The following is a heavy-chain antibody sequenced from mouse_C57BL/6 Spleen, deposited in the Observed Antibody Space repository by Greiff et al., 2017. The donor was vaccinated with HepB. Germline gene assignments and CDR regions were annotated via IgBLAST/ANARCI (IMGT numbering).Heavy chain of an antibody. CDR1: GYTFTSYG. Sequence: VKLMESGAELARPGASVKLSCKASGYTFTSYGISWVKQRTGQGLEWIGEIYPRSGNTYYNEKFKGKATLTADKSSSTAYMELRSLTSEDAAVYFCARRATTVDAMDYWGQGTSVTVSS. CDR3: ARRATTVDAMDY. V-gene: IGHV1-81*01. J-gene: IGHJ4*01. CDR2: IYPRSGNT. D-gene: IGHD1-1*01.